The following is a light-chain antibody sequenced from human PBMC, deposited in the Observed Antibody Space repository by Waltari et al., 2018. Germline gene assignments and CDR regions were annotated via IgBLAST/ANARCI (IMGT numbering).Light chain of an antibody. Sequence: DIVMTQSPDSLAVSLGERATINCKTSQSVLYSSNNKNYLAWYQQKPGQPPKLLIYGKSTRESGVPDRFSGSGSGTDFTLTISSLQAEDVAVYYCQQYYSTPYTFGQGTRLEIK. V-gene: IGKV4-1*01. J-gene: IGKJ2*01. CDR1: QSVLYSSNNKNY. CDR3: QQYYSTPYT. CDR2: GKS.